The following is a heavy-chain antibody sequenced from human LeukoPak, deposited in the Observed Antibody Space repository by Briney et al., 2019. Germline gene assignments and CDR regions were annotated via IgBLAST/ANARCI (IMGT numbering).Heavy chain of an antibody. CDR2: MNPNSGNT. CDR3: AKDRYLGKVAYFDY. Sequence: ASVKVSCKASGYTFTSYDINWVRQAPRQGLEWMGWMNPNSGNTGYAQKFQGRVTMTRNTSISTAYMELSSLRSEDTAVYYCAKDRYLGKVAYFDYWGQGTLVTVSS. V-gene: IGHV1-8*01. CDR1: GYTFTSYD. J-gene: IGHJ4*02. D-gene: IGHD3-16*02.